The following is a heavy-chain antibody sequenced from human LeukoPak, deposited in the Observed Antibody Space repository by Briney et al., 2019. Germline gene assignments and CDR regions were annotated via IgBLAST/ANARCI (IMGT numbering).Heavy chain of an antibody. CDR1: GFSFTSYG. CDR2: ISGSGDST. Sequence: PGGSLRLSCAASGFSFTSYGVSWVRQAPGKGLEWVSAISGSGDSTYYADSVKGRFTISRDNSKNTLYLQMNSLRAEDTALYYCARIYDYPYWGQGTLVTVSS. V-gene: IGHV3-23*01. D-gene: IGHD4/OR15-4a*01. J-gene: IGHJ4*02. CDR3: ARIYDYPY.